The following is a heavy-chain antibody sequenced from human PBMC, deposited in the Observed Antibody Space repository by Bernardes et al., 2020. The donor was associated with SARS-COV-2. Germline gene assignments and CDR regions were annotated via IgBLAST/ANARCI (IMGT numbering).Heavy chain of an antibody. D-gene: IGHD3-9*01. Sequence: GGSLRLSCAGSGFTFSTSEMNWVRQAPGKGLAWVSYISGSGSTIYYAASVKGRFTISRDNAKNSLYLQMNSLRAEDTAIYYCAMRDWLHSYYYYGLDVWGQGTTVTVSS. V-gene: IGHV3-48*03. CDR2: ISGSGSTI. CDR3: AMRDWLHSYYYYGLDV. CDR1: GFTFSTSE. J-gene: IGHJ6*02.